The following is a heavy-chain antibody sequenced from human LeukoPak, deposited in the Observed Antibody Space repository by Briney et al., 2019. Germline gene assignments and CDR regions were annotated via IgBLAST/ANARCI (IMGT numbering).Heavy chain of an antibody. CDR1: GYTFTGYY. D-gene: IGHD6-19*01. CDR2: INPNSGGT. Sequence: ASVKVSCKASGYTFTGYYMHWVRQAPGQGLEWMGWINPNSGGTNYAQKFQGRVTMTRDTSISTAYMELSRLRSDDTAVYYCARDLARAVAGKYNWFDPWGQGTQVTVSS. CDR3: ARDLARAVAGKYNWFDP. J-gene: IGHJ5*02. V-gene: IGHV1-2*02.